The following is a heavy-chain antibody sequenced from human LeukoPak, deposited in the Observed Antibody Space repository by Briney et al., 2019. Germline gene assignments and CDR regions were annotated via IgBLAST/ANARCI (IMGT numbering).Heavy chain of an antibody. CDR2: IYYSGTT. CDR1: GGSISSSSYY. Sequence: SETLSLTCTVSGGSISSSSYYWSWIRQPPGKGLEWIGYIYYSGTTNYNPSLKSRVTISVDTSKNQFSLKLSSVTAADTAVYYCARISTSRTDWGQGTLVTVSS. D-gene: IGHD2-2*01. J-gene: IGHJ4*02. V-gene: IGHV4-61*01. CDR3: ARISTSRTD.